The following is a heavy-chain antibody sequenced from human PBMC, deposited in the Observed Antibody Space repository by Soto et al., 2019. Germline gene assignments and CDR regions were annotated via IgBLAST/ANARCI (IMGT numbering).Heavy chain of an antibody. Sequence: PGGSLRLYCTASGFTFSSHAMTWVRQAPGKGLEWVSGLSDSGGSIYYADSVKGRFTISRDNSMNTLYLQMNTLRAEDTAVYYCAKVSSSWYAGFFDLWGQGTLVTVSS. J-gene: IGHJ4*02. V-gene: IGHV3-23*01. CDR2: LSDSGGSI. CDR3: AKVSSSWYAGFFDL. D-gene: IGHD6-13*01. CDR1: GFTFSSHA.